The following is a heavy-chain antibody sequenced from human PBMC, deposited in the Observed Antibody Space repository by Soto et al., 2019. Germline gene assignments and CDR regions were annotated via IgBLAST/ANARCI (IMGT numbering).Heavy chain of an antibody. Sequence: PSETLSLTCAVSGGSFISNNWWTWDRQPPGQGLEWIGEIYRTGSTNYNPSLKSRVTISLDKSENQFSLKVTSLTAADTAVYYCASRDPGTSVDYWGQGTLVTVSS. CDR3: ASRDPGTSVDY. J-gene: IGHJ4*02. V-gene: IGHV4-4*02. D-gene: IGHD1-7*01. CDR1: GGSFISNNW. CDR2: IYRTGST.